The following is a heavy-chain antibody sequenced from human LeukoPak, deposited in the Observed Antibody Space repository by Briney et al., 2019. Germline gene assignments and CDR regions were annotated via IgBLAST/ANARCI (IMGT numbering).Heavy chain of an antibody. V-gene: IGHV3-21*01. J-gene: IGHJ6*03. CDR2: ISSSSNYI. Sequence: GGSLRLSCAASGFTFSSYSMNWVRQAPGKGQEWVSSISSSSNYIYYADSVKGRFTISRDNAKNSLYLQMNSLRAEDTAVYYCARDQIQPTDTYYYYYYMDVWGKGTTVTVSS. CDR3: ARDQIQPTDTYYYYYYMDV. CDR1: GFTFSSYS.